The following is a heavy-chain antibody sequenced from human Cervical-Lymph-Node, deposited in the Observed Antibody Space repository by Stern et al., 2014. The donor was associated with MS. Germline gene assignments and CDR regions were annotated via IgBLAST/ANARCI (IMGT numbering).Heavy chain of an antibody. V-gene: IGHV3-30*03. CDR1: GFTFSSYG. J-gene: IGHJ4*02. CDR3: ARDYEDTSMLFDH. CDR2: ISYDGNHK. Sequence: DQLVESGGAVVQPGRSLRLSCAASGFTFSSYGMPWVRQAPGKGLEGVTVISYDGNHKYYAASVKGRFTISRDNSKNTLHLQMNSVTPDDTAIYYCARDYEDTSMLFDHWGQGTLVTVSS. D-gene: IGHD2-8*01.